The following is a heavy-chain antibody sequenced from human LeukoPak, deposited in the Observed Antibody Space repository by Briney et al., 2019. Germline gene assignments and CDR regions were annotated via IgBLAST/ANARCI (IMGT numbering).Heavy chain of an antibody. D-gene: IGHD6-19*01. CDR1: GYTLTDLS. CDR2: FDPEAGET. Sequence: ASVKVSCKVSGYTLTDLSMHWVRQTPGSGPEWMGGFDPEAGETVYAQKFQGRVTMTDDTSTDAAYMELSSLRSEDPAGYYCAAESRRSSGWFLYDRLDIWGKGTKVTVSS. V-gene: IGHV1-24*01. J-gene: IGHJ3*02. CDR3: AAESRRSSGWFLYDRLDI.